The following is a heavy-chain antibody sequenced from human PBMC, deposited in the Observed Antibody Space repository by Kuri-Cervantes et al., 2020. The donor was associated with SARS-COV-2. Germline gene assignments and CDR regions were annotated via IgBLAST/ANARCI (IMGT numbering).Heavy chain of an antibody. Sequence: SETLSLTCAVYGGSFSSYYWSWIRQPPGKGVEGMGEINHSGSTNYNPSLKSRVTISVDTSKNQFSLKLSSVTAADTAVYYCARHSPYYVFLSGYYLDYWGQGTLVTVSS. J-gene: IGHJ4*02. CDR3: ARHSPYYVFLSGYYLDY. CDR2: INHSGST. D-gene: IGHD3-3*01. CDR1: GGSFSSYY. V-gene: IGHV4-34*01.